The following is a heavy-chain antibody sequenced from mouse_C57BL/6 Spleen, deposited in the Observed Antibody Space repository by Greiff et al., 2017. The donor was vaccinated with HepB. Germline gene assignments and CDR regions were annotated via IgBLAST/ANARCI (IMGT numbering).Heavy chain of an antibody. Sequence: EVQLQHSGPELVKPGASVKISCKASGYTFTDYYMNWVKQSHGKSLEWIGDINPNNGGTSYNQKFKGKATLTVDKSSSTAYMELRSLTSEDSAVYYCARAGGSFITTVVGYFDVWGTGTTVTVSS. V-gene: IGHV1-26*01. CDR2: INPNNGGT. J-gene: IGHJ1*03. D-gene: IGHD1-1*01. CDR1: GYTFTDYY. CDR3: ARAGGSFITTVVGYFDV.